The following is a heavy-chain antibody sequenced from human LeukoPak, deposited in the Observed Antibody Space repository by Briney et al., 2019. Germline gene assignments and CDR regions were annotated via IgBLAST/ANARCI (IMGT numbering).Heavy chain of an antibody. Sequence: PGGSLRLSCAASGFTFNSYGMSWVRQAPGKGLEWVSVISGSGGTTYYADSVKGRFTISRDNFKNTLSLQMNSLRPDDTAIYYCAKGLFGGYSSALDCWGQGTLVTVSS. D-gene: IGHD5-12*01. CDR1: GFTFNSYG. J-gene: IGHJ4*02. V-gene: IGHV3-23*01. CDR2: ISGSGGTT. CDR3: AKGLFGGYSSALDC.